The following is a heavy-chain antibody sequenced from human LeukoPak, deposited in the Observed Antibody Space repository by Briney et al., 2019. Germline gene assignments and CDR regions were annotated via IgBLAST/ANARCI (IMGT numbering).Heavy chain of an antibody. D-gene: IGHD5-12*01. J-gene: IGHJ4*02. CDR1: GFAFSGYG. Sequence: QPGGSLRLSCAASGFAFSGYGMYWVRQAPRKGLEWVAGIYGGGGVIKYADSVKGRFTISRDNSENILYLQMDSLRVEDTAIYYCAKDRAPDSGYDIDYWGQGTLVTVSS. V-gene: IGHV3-23*03. CDR2: IYGGGGVI. CDR3: AKDRAPDSGYDIDY.